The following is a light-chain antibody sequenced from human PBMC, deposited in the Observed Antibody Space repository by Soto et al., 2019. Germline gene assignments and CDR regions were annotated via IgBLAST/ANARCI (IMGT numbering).Light chain of an antibody. V-gene: IGKV1-5*03. Sequence: DTQMTQSPSTLSASVGDIVTITCRASQSISTWLAWYQQEPGKASKLLIHKASSLQSGVPSRFSGSGSGTDFTLTISRLEPEDFAVFYCQHYDSLPITFGQGTRLEIK. CDR3: QHYDSLPIT. CDR1: QSISTW. J-gene: IGKJ5*01. CDR2: KAS.